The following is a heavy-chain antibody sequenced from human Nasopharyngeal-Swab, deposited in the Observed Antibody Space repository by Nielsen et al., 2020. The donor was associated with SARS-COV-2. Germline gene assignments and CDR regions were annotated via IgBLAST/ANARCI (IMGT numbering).Heavy chain of an antibody. CDR1: GGSISSGGYY. V-gene: IGHV4-31*03. CDR2: IYYSGST. J-gene: IGHJ4*02. D-gene: IGHD3-10*01. Sequence: SETLSLTCTVSGGSISSGGYYWSWIRPHPGKGLEWIGYIYYSGSTYYNPSLKSRVTISVDTSKNQFSLKLSSVTAADTAVYYCARRGKIWFGDRSFDYWGQGTLVTVSS. CDR3: ARRGKIWFGDRSFDY.